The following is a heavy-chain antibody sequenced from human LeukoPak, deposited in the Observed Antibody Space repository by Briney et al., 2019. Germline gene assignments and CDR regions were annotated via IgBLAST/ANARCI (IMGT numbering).Heavy chain of an antibody. D-gene: IGHD3-16*02. CDR2: IYYSGST. J-gene: IGHJ6*02. CDR1: GGSISSYY. CDR3: ARVSGLGELSFGPYYYYGMDV. V-gene: IGHV4-59*01. Sequence: PSETLSLTCTVSGGSISSYYWSWIRQPPGKELEWIGYIYYSGSTNYNPSLKSRVTISVDTSKNQFSLKLSSVTAADTAVYYCARVSGLGELSFGPYYYYGMDVWGQGTTVTVSS.